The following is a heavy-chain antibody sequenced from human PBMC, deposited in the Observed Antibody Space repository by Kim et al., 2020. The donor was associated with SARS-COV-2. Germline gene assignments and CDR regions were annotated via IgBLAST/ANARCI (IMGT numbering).Heavy chain of an antibody. CDR1: GYTFTSYA. D-gene: IGHD3-22*01. Sequence: ASVKVSCKASGYTFTSYAMHWVRQAPGQRLEWMGWINAGNGNTKYSQKFQGRVTITRDTSASTAYMELSSLRSEDTAVYYCAREVGIRGYYYHYYYGMDVWGQGTTVTVSS. V-gene: IGHV1-3*01. J-gene: IGHJ6*02. CDR3: AREVGIRGYYYHYYYGMDV. CDR2: INAGNGNT.